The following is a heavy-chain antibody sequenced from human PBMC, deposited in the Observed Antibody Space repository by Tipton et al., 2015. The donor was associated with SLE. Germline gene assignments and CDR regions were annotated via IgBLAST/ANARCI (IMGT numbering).Heavy chain of an antibody. CDR3: ARVRGGWANDASDI. CDR1: AGSISSGGNY. V-gene: IGHV4-31*03. J-gene: IGHJ3*02. D-gene: IGHD6-19*01. CDR2: IYYSGNT. Sequence: TLSLTCTVSAGSISSGGNYWGWIRKHPGKGLEWIGYIYYSGNTYYNPSLKSRVTISVDTSNNQFSLNLNSVTAADTATYYCARVRGGWANDASDIWGQGTMVTVSS.